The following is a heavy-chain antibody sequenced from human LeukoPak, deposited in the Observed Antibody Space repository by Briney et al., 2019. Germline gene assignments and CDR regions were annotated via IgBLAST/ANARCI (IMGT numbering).Heavy chain of an antibody. Sequence: GGSLRLSCVASGFSFWNYAMSWVRQAPGKGLQWVSQISGTGGATWYAGFARDRFTISRDNSKKTLYLQMSGLRVEDTAMYYCVKDPRDTYGTNWFVSWGQGTLLSVSS. J-gene: IGHJ5*01. CDR2: ISGTGGAT. D-gene: IGHD2-21*01. V-gene: IGHV3-23*01. CDR1: GFSFWNYA. CDR3: VKDPRDTYGTNWFVS.